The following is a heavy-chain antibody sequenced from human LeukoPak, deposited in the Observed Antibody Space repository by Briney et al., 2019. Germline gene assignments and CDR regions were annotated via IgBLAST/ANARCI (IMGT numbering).Heavy chain of an antibody. D-gene: IGHD3-16*01. CDR3: ARDGSYPDAFDI. CDR1: GFTFSSYS. CDR2: ISSSSSYI. Sequence: GGSLRLSCAASGFTFSSYSMNWVRQAPVKGLEWVSSISSSSSYIYYADSVKGRFTISRDNAKNSLYLQMNSLRAEDTAVYYCARDGSYPDAFDIWGQGTMVTVSS. V-gene: IGHV3-21*01. J-gene: IGHJ3*02.